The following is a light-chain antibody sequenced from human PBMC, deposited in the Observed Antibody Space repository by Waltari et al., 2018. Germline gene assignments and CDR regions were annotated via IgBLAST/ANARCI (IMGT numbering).Light chain of an antibody. J-gene: IGLJ2*01. Sequence: QSALTQPPSASGSPGQSVTISCTGTSSDVGGYNYVSWYQQAPGKAPRLIISEVNERPSGVPHRFSGSKSGNTASLTVSGLQPEDEGEYYCSSYAGSDNFLLFGGGTKLTVL. CDR1: SSDVGGYNY. V-gene: IGLV2-8*01. CDR3: SSYAGSDNFLL. CDR2: EVN.